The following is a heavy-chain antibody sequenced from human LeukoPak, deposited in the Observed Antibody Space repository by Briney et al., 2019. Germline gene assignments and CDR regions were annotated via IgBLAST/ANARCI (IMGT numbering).Heavy chain of an antibody. CDR1: GFTFGAYA. J-gene: IGHJ4*02. CDR2: IRSKAYGGTT. V-gene: IGHV3-49*04. Sequence: GGSLRLSCTASGFTFGAYAMSWVRQAPGKGLEWVGFIRSKAYGGTTEYAASVKGRFTISRDDSKSIAYLQMNSLKTEDTAVYYCTSLEHYYFDYWGQGTLVTVSS. CDR3: TSLEHYYFDY. D-gene: IGHD1-1*01.